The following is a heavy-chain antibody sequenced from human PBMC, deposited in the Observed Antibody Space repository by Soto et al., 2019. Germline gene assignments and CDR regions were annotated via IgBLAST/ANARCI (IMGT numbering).Heavy chain of an antibody. CDR2: ISFDGSNK. D-gene: IGHD3-22*01. CDR3: AKVRPSASSGYYFDY. J-gene: IGHJ4*02. Sequence: VQLVESGGGVVQPGRSQRLSCAASGFTFSGYGMHWVRQAPGKGLEWVAVISFDGSNKYYADSVKGRFTISRDNSKNTLYLQMNSLRAEDTAVYYCAKVRPSASSGYYFDYWGQGTLVTVSS. V-gene: IGHV3-30*18. CDR1: GFTFSGYG.